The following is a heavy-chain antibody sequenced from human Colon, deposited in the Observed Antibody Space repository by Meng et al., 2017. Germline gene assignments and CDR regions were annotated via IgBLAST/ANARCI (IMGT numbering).Heavy chain of an antibody. CDR2: FIPLIDVT. CDR1: GGTFSSYT. D-gene: IGHD2-2*01. CDR3: ATEEAVIVVPVAVRPTYFDY. Sequence: QVQLVQSGAEVKSPGSSVKVSCQASGGTFSSYTISWVRQAPGQGREWMGRFIPLIDVTNYAPKFQGRVTITADKSSRTSYMELSSLRSEDTAVYYCATEEAVIVVPVAVRPTYFDYWGQGTLVTVSS. V-gene: IGHV1-69*08. J-gene: IGHJ4*02.